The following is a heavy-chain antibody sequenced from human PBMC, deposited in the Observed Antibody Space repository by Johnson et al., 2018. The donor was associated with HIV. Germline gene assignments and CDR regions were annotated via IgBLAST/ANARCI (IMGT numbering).Heavy chain of an antibody. CDR2: VRHDGSNT. CDR1: GFTFSSYG. CDR3: TTRGFVVVPAANLHAFDI. Sequence: QVQLVESGGGVVQPGRSLRLSCAASGFTFSSYGMHWVRQAPGKGLEWVAFVRHDGSNTYYEDSVKGRFTISRDNSKNTVYLQMNSLRAEDTAVYYCTTRGFVVVPAANLHAFDIWGQGTMVTVSS. V-gene: IGHV3-30*02. D-gene: IGHD2-2*01. J-gene: IGHJ3*02.